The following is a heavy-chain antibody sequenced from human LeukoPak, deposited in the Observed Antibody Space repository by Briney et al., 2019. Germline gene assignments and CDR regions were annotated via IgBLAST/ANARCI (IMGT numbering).Heavy chain of an antibody. CDR2: ISTSSSYI. CDR1: GFTFSSYS. V-gene: IGHV3-21*01. D-gene: IGHD2-15*01. Sequence: GGSLRLSCAASGFTFSSYSMNWVRQAPGKGLEWVSSISTSSSYIYYAVSVKGRFTISRDNAKNSLYLQMSSLRAEDTAVYYCARGYCSGGSCFYFDYWGQGTLVTVSS. CDR3: ARGYCSGGSCFYFDY. J-gene: IGHJ4*02.